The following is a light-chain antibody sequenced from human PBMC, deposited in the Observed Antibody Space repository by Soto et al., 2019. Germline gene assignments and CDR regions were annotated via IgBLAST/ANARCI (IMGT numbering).Light chain of an antibody. CDR3: HQYNYWPT. J-gene: IGKJ1*01. CDR2: GAS. V-gene: IGKV3-15*01. CDR1: QNIESN. Sequence: EVVMTQSPVTLSVSPGERATLSCRASQNIESNLAWYQQKPGQSPRLLIYGASTRASGIPARFSGSGYGTEFTLTISSLQSEDFAVYYCHQYNYWPTFGQGTKVEIK.